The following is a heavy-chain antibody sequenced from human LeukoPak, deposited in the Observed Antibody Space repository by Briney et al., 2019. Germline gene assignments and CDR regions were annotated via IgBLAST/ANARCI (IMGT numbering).Heavy chain of an antibody. Sequence: SETLSLTCTVSGGSISSYYWSWIRQPPGKGLEWIGYIYYSGSTNYNPSLKSRVTISVDTSKNQFSLKLSSVTAADTAVYYCARDRWGGHHDAFDIWGQGTMVTVSS. CDR2: IYYSGST. CDR1: GGSISSYY. J-gene: IGHJ3*02. V-gene: IGHV4-59*01. CDR3: ARDRWGGHHDAFDI. D-gene: IGHD1-26*01.